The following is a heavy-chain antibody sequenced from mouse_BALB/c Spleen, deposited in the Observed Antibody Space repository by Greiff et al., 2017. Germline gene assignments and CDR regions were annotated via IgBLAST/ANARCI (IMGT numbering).Heavy chain of an antibody. CDR3: ARDSDYDGWFAY. J-gene: IGHJ3*01. CDR1: GFTFTDYY. Sequence: EVKVVESGGGLVQPGGSLRLSCATSGFTFTDYYMSWVRQPPGKALEWLGFIRNKANGYTTEYSASVKGRFTISRDNSQSILYLQMNTLRAEDSATYYCARDSDYDGWFAYWGQGTLVTVSA. CDR2: IRNKANGYTT. V-gene: IGHV7-3*02. D-gene: IGHD2-4*01.